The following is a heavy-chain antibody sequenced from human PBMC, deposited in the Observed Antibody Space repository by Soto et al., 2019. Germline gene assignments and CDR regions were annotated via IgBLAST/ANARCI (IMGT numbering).Heavy chain of an antibody. Sequence: SETLSLTCALYGASFSGYYWSWIRQPPGKGLEWIGEINHSGSTNYNPSLKSRVTISVDTSKNQFSLKLSSVTAADTAVYYCARPPRATTGYYYYMDVWGKGTTVTVSS. CDR1: GASFSGYY. CDR3: ARPPRATTGYYYYMDV. J-gene: IGHJ6*03. D-gene: IGHD4-17*01. V-gene: IGHV4-34*01. CDR2: INHSGST.